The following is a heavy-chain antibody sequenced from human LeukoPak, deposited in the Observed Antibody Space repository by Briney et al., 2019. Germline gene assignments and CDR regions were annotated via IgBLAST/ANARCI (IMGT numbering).Heavy chain of an antibody. V-gene: IGHV4-59*01. D-gene: IGHD6-6*01. CDR2: IYYSGST. Sequence: SXXLSLTCTVSGGSISSYYRSWIRQPPGKGLEWIGYIYYSGSTSYNPSLKSRVTISVDTSKNQFSLKLSSVTAADTAVYYCARAISSIAARRGYYYYYMDVWGKGTTVTVSS. CDR3: ARAISSIAARRGYYYYYMDV. J-gene: IGHJ6*03. CDR1: GGSISSYY.